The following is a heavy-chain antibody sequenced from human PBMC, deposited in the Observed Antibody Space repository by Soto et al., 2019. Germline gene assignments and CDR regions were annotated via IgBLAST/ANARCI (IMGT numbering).Heavy chain of an antibody. CDR2: ISGSGGST. V-gene: IGHV3-23*01. CDR3: AKDTFLDEKFNVAFDI. CDR1: GFTFSSYA. J-gene: IGHJ3*02. Sequence: GGSLRLSCAASGFTFSSYAMSWVRQAPGKGLEWVSAISGSGGSTYYADSVKGRFTISRDNSKNTLYLQMNSLRAEDTAVYYCAKDTFLDEKFNVAFDIWGQGTMVTVSS. D-gene: IGHD2-8*01.